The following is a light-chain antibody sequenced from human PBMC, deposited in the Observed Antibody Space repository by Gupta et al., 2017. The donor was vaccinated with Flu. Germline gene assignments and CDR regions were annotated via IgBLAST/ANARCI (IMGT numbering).Light chain of an antibody. Sequence: QSPSSVSASVGDRVSITCRASQGINSWLAWYQQKPGKAPKLLIYTAITLQSGVPSRFSGSGSGTDYTLTISSLQPEDFATYYCQQATSFPYNVGQGTKVEIK. V-gene: IGKV1-12*01. CDR3: QQATSFPYN. J-gene: IGKJ2*01. CDR1: QGINSW. CDR2: TAI.